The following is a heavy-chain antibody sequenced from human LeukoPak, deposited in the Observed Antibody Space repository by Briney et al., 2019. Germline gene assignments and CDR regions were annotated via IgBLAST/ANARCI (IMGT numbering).Heavy chain of an antibody. CDR3: ARQESSSWFYMDV. CDR2: IYYSGST. Sequence: PSETLSLTCTVSGGSISSSSYYWGWIRQPPVKGLEWIGSIYYSGSTYYNPSLKSRVTISVDTSKNQFSLKLSSVTAADTAVYYCARQESSSWFYMDVWGKGTTVTISS. D-gene: IGHD6-13*01. V-gene: IGHV4-39*01. CDR1: GGSISSSSYY. J-gene: IGHJ6*03.